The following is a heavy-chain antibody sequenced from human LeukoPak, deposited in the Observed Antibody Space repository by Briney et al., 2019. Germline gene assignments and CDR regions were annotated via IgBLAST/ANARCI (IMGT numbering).Heavy chain of an antibody. V-gene: IGHV3-30-3*01. CDR3: ARAPRTTVVTPVFGY. J-gene: IGHJ4*02. CDR1: GFTFSSYA. CDR2: ISYDGSNI. D-gene: IGHD4-23*01. Sequence: GGSLRLSCAASGFTFSSYAMHCVRQAPGKGLEWVAVISYDGSNIYYADSVKGRFTISRDNSKTTLYLQKNSLRAEDTAVYYCARAPRTTVVTPVFGYWGQGTLVTVSS.